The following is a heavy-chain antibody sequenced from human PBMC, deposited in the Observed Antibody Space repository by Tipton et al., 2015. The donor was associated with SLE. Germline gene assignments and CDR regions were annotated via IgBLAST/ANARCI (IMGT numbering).Heavy chain of an antibody. CDR2: LYSDGSA. CDR3: ARGGGFSSPNWFDP. D-gene: IGHD6-13*01. J-gene: IGHJ5*02. V-gene: IGHV3-53*01. Sequence: SLRLSCAASGFTFSSYAMNWVRQAPGKGMEWLSILYSDGSAYYADSVRGRFTISRDNSKNTVYLHINSLRVEDTAIYYCARGGGFSSPNWFDPWGQGTLVTISS. CDR1: GFTFSSYA.